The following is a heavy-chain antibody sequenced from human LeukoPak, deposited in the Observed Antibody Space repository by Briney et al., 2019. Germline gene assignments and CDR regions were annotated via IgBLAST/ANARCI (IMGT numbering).Heavy chain of an antibody. CDR3: ARGPGEGGSSGYYFGKPEDPAEYYFDY. J-gene: IGHJ4*02. CDR1: GYTFTGYY. Sequence: GASVKVSCKASGYTFTGYYMHWVRQAPGQGLEWMGWINPNSGGTNYAQKFQGRVTMTRDMSTSTLYMELSSLRSEDTAVYYCARGPGEGGSSGYYFGKPEDPAEYYFDYWGQGTLVTVSS. V-gene: IGHV1-2*02. D-gene: IGHD3-22*01. CDR2: INPNSGGT.